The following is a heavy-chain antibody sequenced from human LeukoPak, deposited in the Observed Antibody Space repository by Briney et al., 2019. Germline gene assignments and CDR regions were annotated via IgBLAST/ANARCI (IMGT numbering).Heavy chain of an antibody. D-gene: IGHD3-16*01. Sequence: ASVTVSCKASGYTFTSYDINWVRQATGQGLEWMGWMNPNSGNTGYAQKFQGRVTVTRNTSISTAYMELSSLRSEDTAVYYCARAGSLWPDGWFDPWGQGTLVTVSS. CDR2: MNPNSGNT. CDR1: GYTFTSYD. V-gene: IGHV1-8*01. J-gene: IGHJ5*02. CDR3: ARAGSLWPDGWFDP.